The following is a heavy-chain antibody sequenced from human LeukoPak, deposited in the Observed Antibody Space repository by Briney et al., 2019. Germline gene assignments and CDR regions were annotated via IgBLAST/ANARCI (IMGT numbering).Heavy chain of an antibody. Sequence: TSETLSLTCTVSGGSITNYYWSWIRQPPGKGLEWIGYLYYTGSTNYNPSLKSRVTISVDMSKNQFSLKLRSMTAADTAVYYCARHGPGYSSVFDYWGQGTPVTVSS. CDR3: ARHGPGYSSVFDY. D-gene: IGHD6-19*01. CDR1: GGSITNYY. J-gene: IGHJ4*02. V-gene: IGHV4-59*08. CDR2: LYYTGST.